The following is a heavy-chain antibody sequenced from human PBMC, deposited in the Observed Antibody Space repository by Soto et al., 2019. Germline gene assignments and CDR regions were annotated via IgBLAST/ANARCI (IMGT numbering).Heavy chain of an antibody. V-gene: IGHV4-39*01. CDR2: IYSSENT. D-gene: IGHD2-2*03. Sequence: PSETLSLTCTVSGGSVRSSSYSWGWIRQSPGKGLEWIGTIYSSENTYYNPSILSRVTISVDTSKNEFSLRLSSVTAADTAVYYCARLNGYCISTNCHGYYGMDVWGQGTTVTSP. CDR1: GGSVRSSSYS. J-gene: IGHJ6*02. CDR3: ARLNGYCISTNCHGYYGMDV.